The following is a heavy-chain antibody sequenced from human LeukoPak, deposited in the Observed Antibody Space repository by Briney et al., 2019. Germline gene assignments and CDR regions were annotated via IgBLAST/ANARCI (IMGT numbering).Heavy chain of an antibody. V-gene: IGHV3-48*03. CDR2: ISYSGHTI. CDR1: GFMFSIYE. CDR3: ARDGRWIDYYDTSPPV. Sequence: GGSLRLSCAASGFMFSIYEMNWVRQTPGKGLEGLSYISYSGHTIYYAGSVKGRFTISRDNVKNLLYLEMNSLRVEDTAIYYCARDGRWIDYYDTSPPVWGRGILVTVSS. D-gene: IGHD3-22*01. J-gene: IGHJ4*02.